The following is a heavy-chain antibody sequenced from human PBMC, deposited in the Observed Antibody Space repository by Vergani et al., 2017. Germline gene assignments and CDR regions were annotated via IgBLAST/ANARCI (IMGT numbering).Heavy chain of an antibody. CDR3: ARARGYCSSTSCYLEQPQDYYYYGMDV. V-gene: IGHV4-31*03. Sequence: QVQLQESGPGLVKPSQTLSLTCTVSGGSISSGGYYWSWIRQHPGKGLEWIGYIYYSGSTYYNPSLKSRVTISVDTSKNQFSLKLSSVTAADTAVYYCARARGYCSSTSCYLEQPQDYYYYGMDVWGQGTTVTVSS. J-gene: IGHJ6*02. CDR1: GGSISSGGYY. CDR2: IYYSGST. D-gene: IGHD2-2*01.